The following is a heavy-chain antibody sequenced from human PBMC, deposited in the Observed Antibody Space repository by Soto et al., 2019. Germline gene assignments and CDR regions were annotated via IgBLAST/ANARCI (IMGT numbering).Heavy chain of an antibody. CDR1: GYTFTSYG. J-gene: IGHJ4*02. V-gene: IGHV1-18*01. CDR2: TSAYNGNT. Sequence: QVQLVQSGAEVKKPGASVKVSCKASGYTFTSYGISWVRQAPGQGLEWMGWTSAYNGNTNYAQKLQGRVTMTTDTATRTANMVLRSLRSDDTAVYYCSRDRTSVTTFAYWGQGTLVTVSS. CDR3: SRDRTSVTTFAY. D-gene: IGHD4-17*01.